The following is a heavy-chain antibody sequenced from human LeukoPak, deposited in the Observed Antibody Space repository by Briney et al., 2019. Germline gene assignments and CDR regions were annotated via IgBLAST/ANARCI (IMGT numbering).Heavy chain of an antibody. CDR2: IYTSGST. J-gene: IGHJ4*02. CDR1: GGSINSGSRY. CDR3: ARVGCIGGSCSHHLDY. Sequence: SSETLSLTCTVSGGSINSGSRYWVWIRQPAGKGLEWIGRIYTSGSTTYNPSLKSRVTISIDTSKNQFSLKLNSVTAADTAVYYCARVGCIGGSCSHHLDYWGQGALVTVSS. V-gene: IGHV4-61*02. D-gene: IGHD2-15*01.